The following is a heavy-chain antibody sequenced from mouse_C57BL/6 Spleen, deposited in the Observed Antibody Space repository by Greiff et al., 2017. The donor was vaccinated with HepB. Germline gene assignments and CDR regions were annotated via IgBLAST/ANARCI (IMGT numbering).Heavy chain of an antibody. Sequence: EVKLMESGGGLVKPGGSLKLSCAASGFTFSDYGMHWVRQAPEKGLEWVAYISSGSSTIYYADTVKGRFTISRDNAKNTLFLQMTSLRSEDTAMYYVARRTGAGWYVDVWGTGTTVTVSS. J-gene: IGHJ1*03. CDR1: GFTFSDYG. V-gene: IGHV5-17*01. CDR3: ARRTGAGWYVDV. CDR2: ISSGSSTI.